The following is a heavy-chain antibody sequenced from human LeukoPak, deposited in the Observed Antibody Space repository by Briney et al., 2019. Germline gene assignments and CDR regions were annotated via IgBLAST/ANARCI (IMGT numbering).Heavy chain of an antibody. D-gene: IGHD3-10*01. Sequence: PGGSLRLSCAASGFTFSSYAMSWVRQAPGKGLEWVSAISGSGGSTYYADSVKGRFTISRDNSKNTLYLQMNSLRAEDTAVYYCAKVSYYYGSGSYYNVGSHYGMDVWGQGTTVTVSS. CDR2: ISGSGGST. CDR3: AKVSYYYGSGSYYNVGSHYGMDV. V-gene: IGHV3-23*01. CDR1: GFTFSSYA. J-gene: IGHJ6*02.